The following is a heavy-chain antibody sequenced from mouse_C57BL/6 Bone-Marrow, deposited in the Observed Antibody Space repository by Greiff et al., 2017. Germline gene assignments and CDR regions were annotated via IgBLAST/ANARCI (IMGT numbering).Heavy chain of an antibody. J-gene: IGHJ4*01. D-gene: IGHD2-4*01. CDR1: GYTFTSYW. V-gene: IGHV1-69*01. CDR2: IDPSDSYT. Sequence: QVQLQQPGAELVMPGASVKLSCKASGYTFTSYWMHWVKQRPGQGLEWIGEIDPSDSYTNYNQKFKGKSTLTVDKYSSTAYMQLSSLTSEDSAVYYCAIYDYDRRSYAMDYWGQGTSVTVSS. CDR3: AIYDYDRRSYAMDY.